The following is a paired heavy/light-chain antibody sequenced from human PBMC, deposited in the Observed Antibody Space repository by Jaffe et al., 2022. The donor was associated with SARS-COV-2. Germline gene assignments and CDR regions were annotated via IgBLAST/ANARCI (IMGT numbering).Light chain of an antibody. V-gene: IGKV3-20*01. CDR1: QSVSSSY. CDR2: GAS. J-gene: IGKJ1*01. Sequence: EIVLTQSPGTLSLSPGERATLSCRASQSVSSSYLAWYQQKPGQAPRLLIYGASSRATGIPDRFSGSGSGTDFTLTISRLEPEDFAVYYCQQYGSSPATFGQGTKVEIK. CDR3: QQYGSSPAT.
Heavy chain of an antibody. D-gene: IGHD5-18*01. J-gene: IGHJ2*01. CDR3: ARQGDTAMVTGWYFDL. CDR1: GFTFSSYA. V-gene: IGHV3-30-3*01. CDR2: ISYDGSNK. Sequence: QVQLVESGGGVVQPGRSLRLSCAASGFTFSSYAMHWVRQAPGKGLEWVAVISYDGSNKYYADSVKGRFTISRDNSKNTLYLQMNSLRAEDTAVYYCARQGDTAMVTGWYFDLWGRGTLVTVSS.